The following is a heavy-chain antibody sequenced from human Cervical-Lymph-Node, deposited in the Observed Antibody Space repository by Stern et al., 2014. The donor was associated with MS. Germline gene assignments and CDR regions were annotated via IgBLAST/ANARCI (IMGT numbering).Heavy chain of an antibody. V-gene: IGHV1-46*01. CDR2: IKLSDGRT. CDR3: ASDTTGEDYFDY. CDR1: GYTFTSYH. Sequence: QVQLVESGAEVKKPGASVKVSCKGSGYTFTSYHMHWVRQAPGQGLEWMGIIKLSDGRTNSAQQLQGRVTLTRDTSASKVYMDLSSLRSYDTAVYYCASDTTGEDYFDYWGQGALVTVSS. D-gene: IGHD7-27*01. J-gene: IGHJ4*02.